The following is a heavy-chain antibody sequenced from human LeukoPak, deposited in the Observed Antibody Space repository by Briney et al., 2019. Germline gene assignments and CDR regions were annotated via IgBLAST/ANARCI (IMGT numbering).Heavy chain of an antibody. CDR3: AREDYYDSSGYQN. Sequence: GGSLRLSCAASGFTFSSYSMNWVRQAPGKGLEWVSYISSSSSTIYYADSVKGRFTISRDNAENSLYLQMNSLRDEDTAVYYCAREDYYDSSGYQNWGQGTLVTVSS. V-gene: IGHV3-48*02. J-gene: IGHJ4*02. CDR1: GFTFSSYS. CDR2: ISSSSSTI. D-gene: IGHD3-22*01.